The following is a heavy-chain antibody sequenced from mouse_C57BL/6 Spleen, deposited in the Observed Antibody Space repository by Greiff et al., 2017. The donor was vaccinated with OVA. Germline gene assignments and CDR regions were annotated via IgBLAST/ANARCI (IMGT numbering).Heavy chain of an antibody. CDR2: IHPNSGST. V-gene: IGHV1-64*01. J-gene: IGHJ4*01. CDR1: GYTFTSYW. CDR3: ASPYGYGDAMDY. Sequence: QVQLQQPGAELVKPGASVQLSCKASGYTFTSYWMHWVKQRPGQGLAWIGMIHPNSGSTTYNEKFKSKATLTVDKSSSTAYMQLSSLTSEDSAVYYCASPYGYGDAMDYWGQGTAVTVAS. D-gene: IGHD2-2*01.